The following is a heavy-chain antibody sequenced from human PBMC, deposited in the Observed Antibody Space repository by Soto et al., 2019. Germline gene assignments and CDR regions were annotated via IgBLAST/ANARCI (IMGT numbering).Heavy chain of an antibody. V-gene: IGHV1-18*01. CDR2: IYPKAGKM. J-gene: IGHJ4*02. CDR3: ARHIASDSDY. CDR1: GYTFNDLG. D-gene: IGHD2-21*01. Sequence: QAHLLQSGAEVQKPGASVKVSCKTSGYTFNDLGITWVRHAPGLALEWLGWIYPKAGKMNFAPKFQNIVIITTAPSTSTALIELSSLTLLDSGIYFCARHIASDSDYWGSGPRVTVS.